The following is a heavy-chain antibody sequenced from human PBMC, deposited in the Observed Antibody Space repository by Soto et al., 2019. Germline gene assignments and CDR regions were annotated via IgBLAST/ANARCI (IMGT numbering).Heavy chain of an antibody. V-gene: IGHV3-7*03. CDR2: INQDGGGT. CDR1: GFTFSSYF. Sequence: PGGSLRLSCVASGFTFSSYFMGWVRQAPGKGLEWVANINQDGGGTYYVDSVQGRFTISRDNAKDSLFLQMNSLRVEDTAVYYCARYFRGSGRYFFDYWGQGTLVTVSS. D-gene: IGHD6-19*01. CDR3: ARYFRGSGRYFFDY. J-gene: IGHJ4*02.